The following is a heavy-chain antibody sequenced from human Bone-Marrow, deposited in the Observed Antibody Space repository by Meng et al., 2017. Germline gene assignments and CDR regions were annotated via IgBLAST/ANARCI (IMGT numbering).Heavy chain of an antibody. CDR1: GFTVSRNY. CDR3: ARGIAAAGTDQSNDAFDI. Sequence: GGSLRLSCAASGFTVSRNYMSWVRQAPGKGLEWVSVIYSGGSTYYADSVKGRFTISRDNSKNTLYLQMNSLRAEDTAVYYCARGIAAAGTDQSNDAFDIWGQGTMVTVSS. V-gene: IGHV3-66*02. D-gene: IGHD6-13*01. CDR2: IYSGGST. J-gene: IGHJ3*02.